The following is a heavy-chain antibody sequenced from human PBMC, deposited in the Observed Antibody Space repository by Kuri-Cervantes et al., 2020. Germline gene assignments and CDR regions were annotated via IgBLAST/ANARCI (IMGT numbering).Heavy chain of an antibody. J-gene: IGHJ3*02. V-gene: IGHV1-2*02. D-gene: IGHD6-19*01. CDR2: INPNSGGT. CDR1: GGTFSSYA. CDR3: ARDIAVTVEAFDI. Sequence: ASVKVSCKASGGTFSSYAISWVRQAPGQGLEWMGWINPNSGGTNYAQKFQGRVTMTRDTSISTAYMELSRLRSDDTAMYYCARDIAVTVEAFDIWGQGTMVTVSS.